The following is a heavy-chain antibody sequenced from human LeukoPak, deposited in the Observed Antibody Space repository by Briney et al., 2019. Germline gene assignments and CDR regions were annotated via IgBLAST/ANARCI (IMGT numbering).Heavy chain of an antibody. Sequence: AETLSLLCAVYGGSFSGYYWSWIRQPPGKGREWLGEIKHSGSTNYNPSLKSRVTISVDTSKHQFSLKLSSVTAAATAVYYCARRVRFWRRYYSTPYYSYYMDVWGKGTTVTVPS. J-gene: IGHJ6*03. V-gene: IGHV4-34*01. CDR2: IKHSGST. CDR3: ARRVRFWRRYYSTPYYSYYMDV. D-gene: IGHD3-3*01. CDR1: GGSFSGYY.